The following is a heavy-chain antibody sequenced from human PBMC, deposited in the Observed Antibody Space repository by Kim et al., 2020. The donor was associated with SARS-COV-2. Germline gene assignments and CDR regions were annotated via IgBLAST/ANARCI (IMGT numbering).Heavy chain of an antibody. J-gene: IGHJ6*04. CDR1: GFTFSSYW. D-gene: IGHD3-3*01. V-gene: IGHV3-7*01. CDR2: IKQDGSEK. CDR3: ARLYYDFWSGYHQYYYYGMDV. Sequence: GGSRRLSCAASGFTFSSYWMSWVRQAPGKGLEWVANIKQDGSEKYYVDSVKGRFTISRDNAKNSLYLQMNSLRAEDTAVYYCARLYYDFWSGYHQYYYYGMDVWGKGTTVTVSS.